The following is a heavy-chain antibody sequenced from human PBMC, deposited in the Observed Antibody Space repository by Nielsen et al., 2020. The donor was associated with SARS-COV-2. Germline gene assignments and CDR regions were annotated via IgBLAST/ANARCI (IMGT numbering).Heavy chain of an antibody. CDR1: GFTFRSHW. CDR3: ARVSCRGGSCVWGDNWFDP. CDR2: IKLDGSEK. J-gene: IGHJ5*02. V-gene: IGHV3-7*01. Sequence: GESLKIPCAASGFTFRSHWMTWVRQAPGQGLEWVANIKLDGSEKFYVDSVKGRFTISRDNAKNSLYLQMNSLRAEDTAVYYCARVSCRGGSCVWGDNWFDPWGQGTLVTVSS. D-gene: IGHD2-15*01.